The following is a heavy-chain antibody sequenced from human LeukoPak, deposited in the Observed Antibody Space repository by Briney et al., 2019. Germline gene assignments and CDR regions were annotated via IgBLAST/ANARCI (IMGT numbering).Heavy chain of an antibody. V-gene: IGHV4-59*11. J-gene: IGHJ6*03. CDR3: ASDSSWYRNYYYYYYMDV. Sequence: PSETLSLTCTVSGGSISSHYWSWIRQPPGKGLEWIGYIYYSGSTNYNPSLKSRVTISVDTSKNQFSLKLSSVTAADTAVYYCASDSSWYRNYYYYYYMDVWGKGTTVTVSS. CDR2: IYYSGST. D-gene: IGHD6-13*01. CDR1: GGSISSHY.